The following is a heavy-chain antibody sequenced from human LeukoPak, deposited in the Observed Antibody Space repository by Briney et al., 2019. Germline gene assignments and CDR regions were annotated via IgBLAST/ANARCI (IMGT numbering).Heavy chain of an antibody. CDR1: GGSISSYY. CDR2: IYTSGST. Sequence: PSETLSLTCTVSGGSISSYYWSWIRQPAGKGLEWIGRIYTSGSTNYNPSLKSRVTMPVDTSKNQFSLKLSSVTAADTAVYYCASRGGPYTGQIEDYWGQGTLVTVSS. V-gene: IGHV4-4*07. J-gene: IGHJ4*02. CDR3: ASRGGPYTGQIEDY. D-gene: IGHD2-15*01.